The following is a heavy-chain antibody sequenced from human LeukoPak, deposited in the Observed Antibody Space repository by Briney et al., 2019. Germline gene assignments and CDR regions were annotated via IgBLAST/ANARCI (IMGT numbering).Heavy chain of an antibody. CDR3: ARGEGGWYDY. J-gene: IGHJ4*02. CDR2: ISAYSGNT. D-gene: IGHD6-19*01. V-gene: IGHV1-18*01. CDR1: GGTFSSYA. Sequence: GASVKVSCKASGGTFSSYAISWVRQAPGQGLEWMGWISAYSGNTDYAQRLQGRVTMTTDTSTSTAYMELSSLRSEDTAVYYCARGEGGWYDYWGQGTLVTVSS.